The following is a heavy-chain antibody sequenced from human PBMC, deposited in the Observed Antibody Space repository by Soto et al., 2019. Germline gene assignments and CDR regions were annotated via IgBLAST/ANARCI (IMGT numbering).Heavy chain of an antibody. CDR1: GFSFSDYS. D-gene: IGHD6-13*01. Sequence: GGSLRLSCTASGFSFSDYSFNWVRQAPGKGLEWVSSITHTGTNAYYADSVKGRFTISKDSADNSLILQMTSLRAEDTAVYYCARDSRAAAGIKPSWFDPWGQGTLVTVSS. J-gene: IGHJ5*02. V-gene: IGHV3-21*06. CDR2: ITHTGTNA. CDR3: ARDSRAAAGIKPSWFDP.